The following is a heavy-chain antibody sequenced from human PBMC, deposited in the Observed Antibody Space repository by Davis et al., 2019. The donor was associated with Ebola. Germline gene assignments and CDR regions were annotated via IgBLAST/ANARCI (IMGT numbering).Heavy chain of an antibody. V-gene: IGHV3-20*04. Sequence: GGSLRLSCAASGFTFDNYGMSWVRQAPGKGLERVSDINWNGGNTYYADSVKGRFTISRDNAKNSLYLQMNSLRAEDTAVYYCARDRYEWDSIVVVAPVDIWGQGTMVTVSS. J-gene: IGHJ3*02. CDR3: ARDRYEWDSIVVVAPVDI. CDR2: INWNGGNT. CDR1: GFTFDNYG. D-gene: IGHD2-15*01.